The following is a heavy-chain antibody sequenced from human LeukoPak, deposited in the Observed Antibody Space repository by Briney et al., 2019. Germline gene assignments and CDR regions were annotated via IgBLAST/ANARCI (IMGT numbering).Heavy chain of an antibody. J-gene: IGHJ4*02. Sequence: HAGRSLRLSCAASGFTFSDYGMDWARLAAGKGLGWVAHISQDGSSNNYADCVEGRFTISRHNSKNTVDLQMNSLRAEDTAVYYCAKDWPLPYTSTSFGRHFLEYWGQGTLVTVSS. CDR1: GFTFSDYG. D-gene: IGHD6-13*01. V-gene: IGHV3-30*18. CDR2: ISQDGSSN. CDR3: AKDWPLPYTSTSFGRHFLEY.